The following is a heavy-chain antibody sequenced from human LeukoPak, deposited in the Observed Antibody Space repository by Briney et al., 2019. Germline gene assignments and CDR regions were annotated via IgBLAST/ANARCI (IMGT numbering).Heavy chain of an antibody. Sequence: ASVKVSCKASGYTFTSYDINWVRQAPGQGLEWMGWINPNSGGTNYAQKFQGRVTMTRDTSISTAYMELSRLRSDDTAVYYCARVQTCGGDCPPNFDYWGQGTLVTVSS. J-gene: IGHJ4*02. V-gene: IGHV1-2*02. CDR2: INPNSGGT. CDR1: GYTFTSYD. D-gene: IGHD2-21*02. CDR3: ARVQTCGGDCPPNFDY.